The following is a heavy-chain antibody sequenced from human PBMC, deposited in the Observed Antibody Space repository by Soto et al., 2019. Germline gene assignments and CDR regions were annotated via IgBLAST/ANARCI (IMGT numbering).Heavy chain of an antibody. D-gene: IGHD3-10*01. CDR1: GFTFSSYW. J-gene: IGHJ5*02. CDR3: ARGIRVGVRGLPKWVWFDP. CDR2: INSDGSST. V-gene: IGHV3-74*01. Sequence: EVQLVESGGGLVQPGGSLRLSCAASGFTFSSYWMHWVRQAPGKGLVWVSRINSDGSSTSYADSVKGRFTISRDNAKNTLNLQMNSLRAEDTAVYYCARGIRVGVRGLPKWVWFDPWGQGTLVTVSS.